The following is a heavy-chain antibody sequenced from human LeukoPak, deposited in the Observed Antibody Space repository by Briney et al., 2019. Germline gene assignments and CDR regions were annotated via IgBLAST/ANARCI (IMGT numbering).Heavy chain of an antibody. Sequence: GGSLRLSRAASGFTFSSYSMNWVRQAPGKGLEWVSSISSSSSYIYYADSVKGRFTISRDNAKNSLYLQMNSLRAEDTAVYYCARVLRFLEWFDYWGQGTLVTVSS. CDR2: ISSSSSYI. J-gene: IGHJ4*02. V-gene: IGHV3-21*01. CDR1: GFTFSSYS. D-gene: IGHD3-3*01. CDR3: ARVLRFLEWFDY.